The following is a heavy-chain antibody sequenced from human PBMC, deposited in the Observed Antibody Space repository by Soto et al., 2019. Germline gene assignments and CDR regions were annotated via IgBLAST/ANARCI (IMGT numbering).Heavy chain of an antibody. CDR3: AREGTMVRGFDC. Sequence: QVQLVESGGGAVQPGRSLRLSCAASGFTFSSYGMNWVRQAPGKGLEWVALIWYDGRNKYYVDSGQGRFSIARDNSKNTLYLQMNSLRTEDTAVYYCAREGTMVRGFDCWGQGTLVTVSS. CDR2: IWYDGRNK. D-gene: IGHD3-10*01. CDR1: GFTFSSYG. V-gene: IGHV3-33*01. J-gene: IGHJ4*02.